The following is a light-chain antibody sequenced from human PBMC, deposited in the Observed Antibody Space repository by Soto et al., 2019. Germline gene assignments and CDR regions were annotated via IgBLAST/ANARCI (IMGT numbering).Light chain of an antibody. J-gene: IGKJ4*01. V-gene: IGKV1-9*01. CDR3: QQLNSYPPT. CDR2: AAS. Sequence: DIQLTQSPSFLSASVGDRVTITCRASQGISSYLAWYQQKPGKAPKLLIYAASTLQSGVPSRFSGSGSGTEFTLTISRLQHEDFATCYCQQLNSYPPTFGGGTKVEIK. CDR1: QGISSY.